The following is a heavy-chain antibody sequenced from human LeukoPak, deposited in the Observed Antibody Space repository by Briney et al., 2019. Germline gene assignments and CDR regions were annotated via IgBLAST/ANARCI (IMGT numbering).Heavy chain of an antibody. CDR1: GGSISSSSYY. CDR2: IYYSGST. V-gene: IGHV4-39*01. Sequence: SETLSLTCTVSGGSISSSSYYWGWIRQPPGKGLEWIGSIYYSGSTYYNPSLKSRVTISVDTSKNQFSLKLSSVTAADTAVYYCARGATGYWGQGTLVTVSS. D-gene: IGHD3-16*01. CDR3: ARGATGY. J-gene: IGHJ4*02.